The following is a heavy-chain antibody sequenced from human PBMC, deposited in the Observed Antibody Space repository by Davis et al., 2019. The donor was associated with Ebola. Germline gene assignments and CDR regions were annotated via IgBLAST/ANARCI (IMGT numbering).Heavy chain of an antibody. Sequence: SETLSLTCTVSGGSISSYYWSWIRQPPGKGLEWIGYIYYSGSTNYNPSLKSRVTISVDTSKNQFSLKLSSVTAADTAVYYCARQTGFWSGHNWFDPWGQGTLVTVSS. J-gene: IGHJ5*02. D-gene: IGHD3-3*01. CDR3: ARQTGFWSGHNWFDP. CDR2: IYYSGST. V-gene: IGHV4-59*01. CDR1: GGSISSYY.